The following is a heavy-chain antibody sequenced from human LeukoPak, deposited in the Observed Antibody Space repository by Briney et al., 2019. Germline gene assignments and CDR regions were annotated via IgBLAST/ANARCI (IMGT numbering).Heavy chain of an antibody. D-gene: IGHD3-22*01. CDR3: ARSRSGLVLDY. J-gene: IGHJ4*02. CDR1: GFTFSSYS. Sequence: GGSLRLSCAASGFTFSSYSMNWVRQAPGKGLEWVSSISSSGSYIYYADSVKGRFTFSRDNAKNSLYLQMDSLGAEDTAVYYCARSRSGLVLDYWGQGTLVTVSS. CDR2: ISSSGSYI. V-gene: IGHV3-21*01.